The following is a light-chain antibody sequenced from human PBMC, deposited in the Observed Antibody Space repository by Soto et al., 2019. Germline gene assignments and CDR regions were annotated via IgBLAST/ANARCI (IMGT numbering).Light chain of an antibody. Sequence: EIVLTQSPATLSLSPGERATLSCRASQSVSNYLAWYQQKPGQAPRLLIYDASNRATGIPDRFSGSGSGTDFTLTISSLEPEDFTVYYCQQSSNWPRLTFGGGTKVEIK. J-gene: IGKJ4*01. CDR2: DAS. CDR1: QSVSNY. CDR3: QQSSNWPRLT. V-gene: IGKV3-11*01.